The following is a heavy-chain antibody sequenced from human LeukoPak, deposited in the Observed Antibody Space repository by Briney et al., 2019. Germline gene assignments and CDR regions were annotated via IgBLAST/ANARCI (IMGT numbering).Heavy chain of an antibody. J-gene: IGHJ4*02. D-gene: IGHD5-12*01. Sequence: PSETLSLTCSVSGVSITNYYWSWIRQPPGKGLEWIGYIYYSGSTNYNPSLKSRVTISVDTSKNQFSLKLSSVTAADTAVYYCARVSGYDWESFYDYWGQGTLVTVAS. V-gene: IGHV4-59*01. CDR3: ARVSGYDWESFYDY. CDR2: IYYSGST. CDR1: GVSITNYY.